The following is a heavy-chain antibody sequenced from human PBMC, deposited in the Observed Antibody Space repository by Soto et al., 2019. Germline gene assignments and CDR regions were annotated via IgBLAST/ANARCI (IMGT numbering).Heavy chain of an antibody. J-gene: IGHJ5*01. V-gene: IGHV4-39*01. CDR1: GGSITSTIDY. CDR3: ARRGSASWRNWFDS. Sequence: PSETLSLTCSVSGGSITSTIDYWGWIRQSPGKGLEWIGNIYYDGSTFYNPSLKGRVTISVDTSKRQFSLRVSSVTAADTAVYYCARRGSASWRNWFDSWSHGTLVTVSS. CDR2: IYYDGST. D-gene: IGHD2-2*01.